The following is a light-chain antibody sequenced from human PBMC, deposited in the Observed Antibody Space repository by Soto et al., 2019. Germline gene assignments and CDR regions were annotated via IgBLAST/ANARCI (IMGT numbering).Light chain of an antibody. CDR1: QCVSSK. J-gene: IGKJ1*01. CDR3: QQYNNWTWT. Sequence: EIMMTQSPATLSVSPGERATLSCRASQCVSSKLAWYQRKPGEGPRLLIYGASTRATGIVARISGSGSGTEFTLTTSSLQSEDFAIYYCQQYNNWTWTFGQGTKVDIK. V-gene: IGKV3-15*01. CDR2: GAS.